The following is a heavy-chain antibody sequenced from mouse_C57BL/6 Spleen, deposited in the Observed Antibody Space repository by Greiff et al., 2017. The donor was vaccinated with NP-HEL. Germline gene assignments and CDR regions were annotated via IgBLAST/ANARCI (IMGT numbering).Heavy chain of an antibody. CDR2: IWSGGST. CDR1: GFSLTSYG. V-gene: IGHV2-2*01. J-gene: IGHJ3*01. CDR3: ARNCDLAWFAY. Sequence: QVQLQQSGPGLVQPSQSLSITCTVSGFSLTSYGVHWVRQSPGKGLEWLGVIWSGGSTDYNAAFISRLSISKDNSKSQVFFKMNSLQADDTAIYYCARNCDLAWFAYWGQGTLVTVSA.